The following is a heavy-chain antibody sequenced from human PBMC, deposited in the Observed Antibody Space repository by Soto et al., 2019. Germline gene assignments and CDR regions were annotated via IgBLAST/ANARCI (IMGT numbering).Heavy chain of an antibody. J-gene: IGHJ4*02. D-gene: IGHD3-10*01. Sequence: QVKLVQSGAEVKKPGSSVKVSCKASGDSFSRHTFNWVRQAPGQGLEWMGGIFPIFRTTNYAQKFQGRITIVADESASTVYLELSSLISDDTAVYFCARDLEFRDGNISHLDYWGQGTLVTVSS. V-gene: IGHV1-69*01. CDR3: ARDLEFRDGNISHLDY. CDR1: GDSFSRHT. CDR2: IFPIFRTT.